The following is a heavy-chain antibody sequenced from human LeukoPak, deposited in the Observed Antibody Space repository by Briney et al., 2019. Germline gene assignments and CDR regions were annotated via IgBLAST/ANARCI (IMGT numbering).Heavy chain of an antibody. V-gene: IGHV6-1*01. Sequence: SRTLPLTCAISGDSVSSNSAAWNWIRQSPSGGLEWLGRTYYRSKWYNEYTVSVKSRITINPDTSKNQFSLQLNSVTPEDTAVYYCARVRRGLIDYWGQGTLVTVSS. CDR1: GDSVSSNSAA. D-gene: IGHD3-10*01. CDR3: ARVRRGLIDY. CDR2: TYYRSKWYN. J-gene: IGHJ4*02.